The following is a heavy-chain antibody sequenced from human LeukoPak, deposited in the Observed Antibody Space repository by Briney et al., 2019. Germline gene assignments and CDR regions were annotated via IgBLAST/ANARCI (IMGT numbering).Heavy chain of an antibody. CDR1: GGSISSYY. J-gene: IGHJ3*02. D-gene: IGHD3-10*01. V-gene: IGHV4-59*01. CDR2: IYYSGST. Sequence: SETLSLTCTVSGGSISSYYWSWIRQPPGKGLEWIGYIYYSGSTNYNPSLKSRVTISVDTSKNQFSLKLSSVAAADTAVYHCARVSSLLLWGDAFDIWGQGTMVTVSS. CDR3: ARVSSLLLWGDAFDI.